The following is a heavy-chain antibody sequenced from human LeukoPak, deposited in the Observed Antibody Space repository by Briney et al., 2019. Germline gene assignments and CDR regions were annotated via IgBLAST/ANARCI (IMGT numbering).Heavy chain of an antibody. Sequence: GGSLRLSRTASGFTFEYYVMNWVRQAPGKGLEWVASISSTGNYINYADSLKGRLTISRDNANNSLSLQMNSLRAEDTAVYYCARDWSGSYASYHYYMDVWGKGTTVTVSS. J-gene: IGHJ6*03. D-gene: IGHD1-26*01. CDR3: ARDWSGSYASYHYYMDV. V-gene: IGHV3-21*01. CDR2: ISSTGNYI. CDR1: GFTFEYYV.